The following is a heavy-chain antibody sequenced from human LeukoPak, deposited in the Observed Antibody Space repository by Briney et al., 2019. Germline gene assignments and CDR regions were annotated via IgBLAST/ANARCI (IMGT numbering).Heavy chain of an antibody. CDR3: ARAPSGIDY. Sequence: ASVKVSCKASGYTFTGYYMHLVRQAPGQGLEWMGWMNPNSGNTGYAQKFQGRVTMTRNTSISTAYMELSSLRSEDTAVYYCARAPSGIDYWGQGTLVTVSS. CDR1: GYTFTGYY. J-gene: IGHJ4*02. D-gene: IGHD1-26*01. V-gene: IGHV1-8*02. CDR2: MNPNSGNT.